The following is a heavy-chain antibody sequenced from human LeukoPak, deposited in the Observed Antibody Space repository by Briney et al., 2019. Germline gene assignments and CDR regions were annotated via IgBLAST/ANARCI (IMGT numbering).Heavy chain of an antibody. Sequence: ETGGSLRLSCAASGFTFSSYAMHWVRQAPGKGLEWVAVISYDGSNKYYADSVKGRFTISRDNSKNTLYLQMNSLRAEDTAVYYCARAFGWFGPWGQGTLVTVSS. CDR1: GFTFSSYA. V-gene: IGHV3-30*01. J-gene: IGHJ5*02. D-gene: IGHD2/OR15-2a*01. CDR3: ARAFGWFGP. CDR2: ISYDGSNK.